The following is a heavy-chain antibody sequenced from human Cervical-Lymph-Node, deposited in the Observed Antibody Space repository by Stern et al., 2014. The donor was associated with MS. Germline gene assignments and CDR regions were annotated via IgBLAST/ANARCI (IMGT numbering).Heavy chain of an antibody. CDR3: ARGYSSSWYWFDS. J-gene: IGHJ5*01. CDR1: GGSISSYY. D-gene: IGHD6-13*01. Sequence: QMQLQDSGPGLMKPSETLSLTCTVSGGSISSYYWSWIRQPPGKGLEWIGYIYYSGSTNYNPSLKSRVTISVDTSKNQFSLKLSSVTAADTAVYFCARGYSSSWYWFDSWGQGTQVTVSS. V-gene: IGHV4-59*01. CDR2: IYYSGST.